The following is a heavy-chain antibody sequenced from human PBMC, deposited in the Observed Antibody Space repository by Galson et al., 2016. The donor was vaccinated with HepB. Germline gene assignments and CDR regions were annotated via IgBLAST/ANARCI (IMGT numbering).Heavy chain of an antibody. Sequence: SLRLSCAASGFTFNNYAIHWVRQAPGKGLEWVAVISSDGNKQYYADSVKGRLTISRDKSKNTLYLQMDSLKVEDTAVYYCAKDPYYYGSGGYYFDYWGQGTQVTVSS. V-gene: IGHV3-30*18. D-gene: IGHD3-10*01. CDR1: GFTFNNYA. CDR2: ISSDGNKQ. J-gene: IGHJ4*02. CDR3: AKDPYYYGSGGYYFDY.